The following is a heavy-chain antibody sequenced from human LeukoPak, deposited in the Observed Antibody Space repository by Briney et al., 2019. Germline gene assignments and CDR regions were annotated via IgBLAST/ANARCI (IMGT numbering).Heavy chain of an antibody. V-gene: IGHV4-39*07. CDR3: ARLRYYDSSGYYFPIYYYYGMDV. CDR1: GGSISSSTYY. D-gene: IGHD3-22*01. Sequence: SETLSLTCTVSGGSISSSTYYWGWIRQPPGKGLEWIGTIYYSGSTYYNPSLQSRVTISVDTSKNQFSLKLSSVTAADTAVYYCARLRYYDSSGYYFPIYYYYGMDVWGQGTTVTVSS. J-gene: IGHJ6*02. CDR2: IYYSGST.